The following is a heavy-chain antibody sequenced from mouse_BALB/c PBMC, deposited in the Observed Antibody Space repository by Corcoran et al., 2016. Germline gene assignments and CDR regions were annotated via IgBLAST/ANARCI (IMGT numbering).Heavy chain of an antibody. CDR2: INPYNDGT. V-gene: IGHV1S136*01. Sequence: EVQLQQSGPELVKPGASVKMSCKASGYTFTSYVMHWVKQKPGQGLEWIGYINPYNDGTKYNEKFKGKATLTSDKSSSTAYMELSSLTSEDAAVYFCAREDYRYDVWFAYWGQGTLVTVSA. D-gene: IGHD2-14*01. CDR1: GYTFTSYV. CDR3: AREDYRYDVWFAY. J-gene: IGHJ3*01.